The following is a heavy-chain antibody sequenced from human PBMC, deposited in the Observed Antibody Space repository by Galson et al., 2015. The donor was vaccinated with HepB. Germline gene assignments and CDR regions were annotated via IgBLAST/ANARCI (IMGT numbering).Heavy chain of an antibody. D-gene: IGHD3-10*01. CDR3: ARVILEWFGELSTPTYFDS. CDR1: GGSFSGYY. Sequence: SETLSLTCAVYGGSFSGYYWSWIRQPPGKGLEWIGEIKNSGYTNYNPSLESRVTMSQDTSKNQFSLKLSSVTAADTAVYYCARVILEWFGELSTPTYFDSWGQGTPVTVSS. CDR2: IKNSGYT. J-gene: IGHJ4*02. V-gene: IGHV4-34*01.